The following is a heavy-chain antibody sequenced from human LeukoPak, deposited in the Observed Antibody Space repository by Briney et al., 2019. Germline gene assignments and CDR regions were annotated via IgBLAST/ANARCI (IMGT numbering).Heavy chain of an antibody. CDR1: GFTFSSYG. CDR3: AKAPCSSTSCYNGGY. D-gene: IGHD2-2*02. V-gene: IGHV3-30*02. J-gene: IGHJ4*02. Sequence: GGSLRLSCAASGFTFSSYGMHWVRQAPGKGLEWVAVIRYDGSNKYYADSVKGRFTISRDNSKNTLYLQMNSLRAEDTAVYYCAKAPCSSTSCYNGGYWGRGTLVTVSS. CDR2: IRYDGSNK.